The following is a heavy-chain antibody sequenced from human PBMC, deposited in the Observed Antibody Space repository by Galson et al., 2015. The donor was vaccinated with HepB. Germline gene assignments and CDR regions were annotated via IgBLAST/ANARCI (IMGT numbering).Heavy chain of an antibody. D-gene: IGHD3-16*02. V-gene: IGHV1-8*01. CDR2: MNPNSGNT. J-gene: IGHJ6*02. CDR3: ARGPRDDYVWGSYRYRGDV. CDR1: GYTFTSRD. Sequence: SVKVSCKASGYTFTSRDIIWVRQATGQGLEWMGWMNPNSGNTGYAEKFKGRVTMTRDTSKSTAYMELSSLTSEDTAVYYCARGPRDDYVWGSYRYRGDVWGQGTTVTVSS.